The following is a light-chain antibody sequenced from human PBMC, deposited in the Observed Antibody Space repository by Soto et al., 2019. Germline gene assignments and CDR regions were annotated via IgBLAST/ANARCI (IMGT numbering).Light chain of an antibody. CDR3: HHRINWPRT. J-gene: IGKJ2*01. CDR2: DAS. V-gene: IGKV3-11*01. Sequence: DIVLTQSPATLSLSPGERATLSCRASQSVSSYLAWYQQKPGQAPRLLIYDASNRATGIPARFSGSGSGTDFTLTISSLGPEDSAVYYCHHRINWPRTFGQGTKLEIK. CDR1: QSVSSY.